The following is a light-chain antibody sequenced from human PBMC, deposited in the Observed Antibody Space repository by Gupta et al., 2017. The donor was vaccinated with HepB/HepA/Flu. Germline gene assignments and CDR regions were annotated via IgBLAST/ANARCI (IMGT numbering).Light chain of an antibody. CDR1: SSDIGAYNS. CDR2: DVN. J-gene: IGLJ2*01. CDR3: GSYTRSSTWL. Sequence: QSALTQPASVSGSPGQSIALSCTGTSSDIGAYNSVSWYQQHPGKAPQLIIYDVNNRPSGVSNRFSGSKSGNTAFLIISGLQAEDEADYFCGSYTRSSTWLFGGGTKVTVL. V-gene: IGLV2-14*03.